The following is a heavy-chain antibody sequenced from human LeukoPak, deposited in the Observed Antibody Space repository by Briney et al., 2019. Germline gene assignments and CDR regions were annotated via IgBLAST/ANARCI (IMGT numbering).Heavy chain of an antibody. Sequence: GGSLRLSCAASGFTFSSYNMNWVRQAPGKGLEWVSYISSSGSTIYYADSVKGRFTISRDNAKNSLYLQMNSLRAEDTAVYYCAKVNPYDAFDIWGQGTMVTVSS. J-gene: IGHJ3*02. CDR3: AKVNPYDAFDI. CDR1: GFTFSSYN. CDR2: ISSSGSTI. V-gene: IGHV3-48*01.